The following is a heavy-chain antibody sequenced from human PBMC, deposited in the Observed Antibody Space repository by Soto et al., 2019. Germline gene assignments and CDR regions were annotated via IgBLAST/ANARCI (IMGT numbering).Heavy chain of an antibody. Sequence: SETLSLTCTVSGDSISNYYWSWIRQPPGKGLEWIGYFSYRGSTNYNPSLKSRVTISVDTSKNQFSLNVSSVTAADTAVYYCARGGYSYGYYYYGMDVWGQWTTVTVSS. J-gene: IGHJ6*02. V-gene: IGHV4-59*01. D-gene: IGHD5-18*01. CDR3: ARGGYSYGYYYYGMDV. CDR2: FSYRGST. CDR1: GDSISNYY.